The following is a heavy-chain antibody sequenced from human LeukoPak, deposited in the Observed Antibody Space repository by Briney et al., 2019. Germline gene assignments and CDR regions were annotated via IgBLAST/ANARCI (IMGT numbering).Heavy chain of an antibody. V-gene: IGHV3-15*01. CDR1: GFTFSNAW. J-gene: IGHJ4*02. Sequence: PGGSLRLSCAASGFTFSNAWMSWVRQAPGKGLEWVGRIKRKTDDGTKDYAAPVRGRFTISRDDSRSIAYLQMNSLKTEDTAVYYCTRVIVATKDYWGQGTLVTVSS. CDR2: IKRKTDDGTK. CDR3: TRVIVATKDY. D-gene: IGHD5-12*01.